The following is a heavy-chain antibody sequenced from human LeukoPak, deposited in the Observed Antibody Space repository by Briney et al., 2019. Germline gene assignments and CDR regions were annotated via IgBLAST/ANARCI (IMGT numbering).Heavy chain of an antibody. CDR3: ARDETPTNGYDSYDF. J-gene: IGHJ4*02. D-gene: IGHD5-12*01. CDR2: IRQDGSDK. Sequence: GGSLRLSCAASGFTFSSYWMSWVRQAPGKGLEWVANIRQDGSDKYYVDSVKGRFTISRDNAKNSLYLQMNSLRAEDTAVYCCARDETPTNGYDSYDFWGQGTLVTAST. V-gene: IGHV3-7*01. CDR1: GFTFSSYW.